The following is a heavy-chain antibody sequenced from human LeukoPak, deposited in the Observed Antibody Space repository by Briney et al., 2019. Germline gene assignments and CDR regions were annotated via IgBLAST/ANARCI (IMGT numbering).Heavy chain of an antibody. V-gene: IGHV3-30-3*01. D-gene: IGHD3-10*01. CDR3: ARDLAMVRGVIRGYFDY. Sequence: GRSLRLSCAASGFTFSSYAMHWVRQAPGKGLEWVAVISYDGNNKYYADSVKGRFTISRDNSKNTLYLQMNSLRAEDTAVYYCARDLAMVRGVIRGYFDYWGQGTLVTVSS. J-gene: IGHJ4*02. CDR1: GFTFSSYA. CDR2: ISYDGNNK.